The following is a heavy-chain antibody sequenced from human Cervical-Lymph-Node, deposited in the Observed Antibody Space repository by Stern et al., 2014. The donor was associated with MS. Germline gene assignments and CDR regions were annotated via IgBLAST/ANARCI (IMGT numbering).Heavy chain of an antibody. Sequence: QVQLQESGPGLVKPSATPSLTCSVSGGSIKTYYISWIRQPPGKGLAWVGYIYYSGRTNYNPSLQSRVTISADSSKNQFSLKLSSVTAADTAVYYCARYRYDVLSGPLDPWGQGTLVTVSS. J-gene: IGHJ5*02. V-gene: IGHV4-59*01. CDR1: GGSIKTYY. CDR3: ARYRYDVLSGPLDP. CDR2: IYYSGRT. D-gene: IGHD3-3*01.